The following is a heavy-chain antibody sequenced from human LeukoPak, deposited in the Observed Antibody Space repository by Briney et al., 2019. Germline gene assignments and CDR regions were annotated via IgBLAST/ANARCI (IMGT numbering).Heavy chain of an antibody. J-gene: IGHJ4*02. CDR2: ISSSSSYI. CDR1: GFTFSSYS. CDR3: AGAYYYDSMDY. V-gene: IGHV3-21*01. D-gene: IGHD3-22*01. Sequence: GGSLRLSCAASGFTFSSYSMNWVRQAPGEGLEWVSSISSSSSYIYYADSVKGRFTISRDNAKNSLYLQMNSLRAEDTAVYYCAGAYYYDSMDYWGQGTLVTVSS.